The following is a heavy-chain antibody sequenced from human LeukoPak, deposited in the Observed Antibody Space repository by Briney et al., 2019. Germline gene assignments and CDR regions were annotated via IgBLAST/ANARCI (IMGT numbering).Heavy chain of an antibody. J-gene: IGHJ3*01. Sequence: GGTLRLSCAASEFHFSTHGMNWVRQAPGKGLEWVSGISPSGDITYYADSVMGRFTISRDSRKSTVSLQMNSLRAEGTALYYCVRDLDWGAFDVWGQGTMVTVSS. CDR1: EFHFSTHG. CDR3: VRDLDWGAFDV. CDR2: ISPSGDIT. V-gene: IGHV3-23*01. D-gene: IGHD3/OR15-3a*01.